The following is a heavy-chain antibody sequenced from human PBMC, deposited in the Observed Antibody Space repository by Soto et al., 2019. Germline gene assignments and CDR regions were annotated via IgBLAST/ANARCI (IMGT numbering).Heavy chain of an antibody. CDR1: GYTFTGYY. D-gene: IGHD3-3*01. CDR3: ARDRPSYYDFWSGYLPLGPRYYYYYGMDV. CDR2: INPNSGGT. V-gene: IGHV1-2*02. J-gene: IGHJ6*02. Sequence: GASVKVSCKASGYTFTGYYMHWVRQAPGQGLEWMGWINPNSGGTNYAQKFQGRVTMTRDTSISTAYMELSRLRSDDTAVYYCARDRPSYYDFWSGYLPLGPRYYYYYGMDVWGQGTTVTVSS.